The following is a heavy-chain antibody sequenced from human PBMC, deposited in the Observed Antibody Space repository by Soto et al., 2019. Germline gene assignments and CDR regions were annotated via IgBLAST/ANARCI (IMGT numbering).Heavy chain of an antibody. CDR2: INPSGDST. Sequence: QVQLVQSGAEVKKSGASVKVSCKASGYTFSSYYMHWVRQAPGQGLEWMGVINPSGDSTNYAQKFQVRVTMTRDTSTSTVYLEVTSLRSEDTAVYYCARVGSQMIVAATDYFDYWGQGTLVTVSS. V-gene: IGHV1-46*01. CDR3: ARVGSQMIVAATDYFDY. D-gene: IGHD6-19*01. J-gene: IGHJ4*02. CDR1: GYTFSSYY.